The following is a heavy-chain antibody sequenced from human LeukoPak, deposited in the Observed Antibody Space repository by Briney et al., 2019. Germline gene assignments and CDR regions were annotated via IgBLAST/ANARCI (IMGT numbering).Heavy chain of an antibody. CDR3: QTQIYGGNSAYYYYGMDV. CDR2: IKQDGSEK. CDR1: GFTFSSYW. V-gene: IGHV3-7*01. D-gene: IGHD4-23*01. J-gene: IGHJ6*02. Sequence: GGSLRLSCAASGFTFSSYWMSWVRQAPGKGLEWVANIKQDGSEKYYADSVKGRFTISRENSKNTLYLQMNSLRAEDTAVYYCQTQIYGGNSAYYYYGMDVWGQGTTVTVSS.